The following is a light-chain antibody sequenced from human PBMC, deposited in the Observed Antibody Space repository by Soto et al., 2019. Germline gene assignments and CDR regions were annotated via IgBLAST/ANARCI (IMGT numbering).Light chain of an antibody. Sequence: DIQMTQSPSTLSASVGDRVTITCRASQSISSWLAWYQQKPGKAPKLLIYKASSLESGVPSRFSGSGSGTEFTLTISSLQPDDFDTYYCQQYNSYPAPFGGGTKVEIK. CDR2: KAS. J-gene: IGKJ4*01. CDR1: QSISSW. V-gene: IGKV1-5*03. CDR3: QQYNSYPAP.